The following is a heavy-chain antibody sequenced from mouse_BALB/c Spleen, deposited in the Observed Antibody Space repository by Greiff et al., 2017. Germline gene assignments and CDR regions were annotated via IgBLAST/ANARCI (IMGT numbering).Heavy chain of an antibody. CDR2: INPSSGYT. CDR3: ARDYYAMDY. J-gene: IGHJ4*01. Sequence: VKVVESGAELARPGASVKMSCKASGYTFTSYTMHWVKQRPGQGLEWIGYINPSSGYTNYNQKFKDKATLTADKSSSTAYMQLSSLTSEDSAVYYCARDYYAMDYWGQGTSVTVSS. CDR1: GYTFTSYT. V-gene: IGHV1-4*01.